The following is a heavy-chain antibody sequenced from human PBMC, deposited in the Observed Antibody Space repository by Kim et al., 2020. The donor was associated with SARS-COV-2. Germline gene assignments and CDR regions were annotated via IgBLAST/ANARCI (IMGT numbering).Heavy chain of an antibody. CDR3: ARDRPNTDLYSSSPAGEFDP. D-gene: IGHD6-6*01. CDR2: ISAYNGNT. Sequence: ASVKVSCKASGYTFTSYGISWVRQAPAQGLEWMGWISAYNGNTNYAQKLQGRVTMTTDTSTSTAYMELRSLRSDDTAVYYCARDRPNTDLYSSSPAGEFDPWGQGTLVTVSS. V-gene: IGHV1-18*01. CDR1: GYTFTSYG. J-gene: IGHJ5*02.